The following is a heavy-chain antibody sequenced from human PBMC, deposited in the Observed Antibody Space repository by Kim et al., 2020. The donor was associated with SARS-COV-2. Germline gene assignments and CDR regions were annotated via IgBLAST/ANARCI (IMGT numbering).Heavy chain of an antibody. CDR1: GFTFSSYG. D-gene: IGHD2-2*03. CDR2: ISYDGSNK. J-gene: IGHJ6*02. Sequence: GGSLRLSCAASGFTFSSYGMHWVRQAPGKGLEWVAVISYDGSNKYYADSVKGRFTISRDNSKNTLYLQMNSLRAEDTAVYYCAKVQRADGYCSSTSCYRRYGMDVWGQGTTVTVSS. CDR3: AKVQRADGYCSSTSCYRRYGMDV. V-gene: IGHV3-30*18.